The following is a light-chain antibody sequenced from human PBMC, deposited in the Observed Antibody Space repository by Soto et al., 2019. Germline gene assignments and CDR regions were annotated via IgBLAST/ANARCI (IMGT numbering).Light chain of an antibody. CDR3: QQRSNWPIT. CDR2: DAS. Sequence: IALTQSPVTLSLSPGKRAPISCLASQSVSSHSAWHQQIPGQAPRLLIYDASNRATGIPARFSGSGSGTDFTLTISSLEPEDFAVYYCQQRSNWPITFGQGTLLAIK. J-gene: IGKJ5*01. CDR1: QSVSSH. V-gene: IGKV3-11*01.